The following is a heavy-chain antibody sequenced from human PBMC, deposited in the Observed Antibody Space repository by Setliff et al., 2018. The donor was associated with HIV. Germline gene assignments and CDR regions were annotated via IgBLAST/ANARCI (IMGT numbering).Heavy chain of an antibody. J-gene: IGHJ4*02. V-gene: IGHV4-59*03. D-gene: IGHD5-12*01. CDR1: GASISSYY. CDR2: ISPTGNT. CDR3: AKSSPSIGYISDH. Sequence: PSETLSLTCSVSGASISSYYWSWIRQPPGKGLEWIGYISPTGNTNYNPSPKSRVTISTDTSKNQFSLNVRSVTAADTAVYFCAKSSPSIGYISDHWGQGTLVTVSS.